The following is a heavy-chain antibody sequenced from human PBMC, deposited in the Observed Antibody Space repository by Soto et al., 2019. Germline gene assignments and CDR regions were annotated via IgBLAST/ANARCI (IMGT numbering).Heavy chain of an antibody. CDR3: ARWKSVTGYSSGWFDP. Sequence: SETLSLTCTVSGGSISSGGYYWSWIRQHPGKGLEWIGYIYYSGGTYYNPSLKSRVTISVDTSKNQFSLKLSSVTAADTAVYYCARWKSVTGYSSGWFDPWGQGTLVTVSS. CDR2: IYYSGGT. J-gene: IGHJ5*02. V-gene: IGHV4-31*03. D-gene: IGHD6-19*01. CDR1: GGSISSGGYY.